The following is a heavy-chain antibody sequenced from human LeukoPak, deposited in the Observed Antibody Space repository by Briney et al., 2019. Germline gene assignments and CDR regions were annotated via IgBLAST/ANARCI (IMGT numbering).Heavy chain of an antibody. CDR1: GFTLSSNW. CDR2: IKQDGSEK. J-gene: IGHJ3*02. V-gene: IGHV3-7*01. D-gene: IGHD2-15*01. Sequence: GGSLRLSCAASGFTLSSNWMSWVREAPGEGGEGVANIKQDGSEKYLVDSVKGRFTISRDNAKNSLYLQKNRLRAEDTAVYYCARVPPIRYCSGGSCPNDAFDIWGQGTMVTVSS. CDR3: ARVPPIRYCSGGSCPNDAFDI.